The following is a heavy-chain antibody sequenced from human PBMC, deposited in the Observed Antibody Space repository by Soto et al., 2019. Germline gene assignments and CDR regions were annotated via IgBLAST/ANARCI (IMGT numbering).Heavy chain of an antibody. CDR2: ISGSGGST. CDR1: GFAFSSYA. CDR3: ARRGSGIYYDY. J-gene: IGHJ4*02. Sequence: EVQLLESGGGLVQPGGSLRLSCAASGFAFSSYAMRWFRQAPGKGLEWVSAISGSGGSTYYADSVKGRFTISRDNSKNTLYLQMNSLRAEDTAVYYCARRGSGIYYDYWGQGTLVTVSS. D-gene: IGHD1-26*01. V-gene: IGHV3-23*01.